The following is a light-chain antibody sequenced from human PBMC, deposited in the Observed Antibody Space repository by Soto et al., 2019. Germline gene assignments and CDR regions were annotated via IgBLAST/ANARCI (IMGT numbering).Light chain of an antibody. CDR2: DAS. CDR1: QSISTY. V-gene: IGKV3-11*01. CDR3: QQRSTWPSIT. J-gene: IGKJ5*01. Sequence: EIVLTQSPATLSLSPGERATLSCRASQSISTYLVWYRQKPGQAPRLLIFDASNRATGIPTRFSGSGSGTDFTLTISTLEPEDFAVYYCQQRSTWPSITFGQGTRLEIK.